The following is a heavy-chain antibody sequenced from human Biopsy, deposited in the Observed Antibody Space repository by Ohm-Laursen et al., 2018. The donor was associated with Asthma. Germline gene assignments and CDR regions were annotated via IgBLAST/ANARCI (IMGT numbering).Heavy chain of an antibody. J-gene: IGHJ4*02. Sequence: SLRLSCAASGFTFHNYVMHWVRQAPGKGLDWVAVISFDGTNRNYTDSVKGRFTISRDNSRNTLHLQMNSLRAEDTAVYYCAKDVFPGWELRRGPDYWGQGTLVTVSS. CDR3: AKDVFPGWELRRGPDY. CDR1: GFTFHNYV. CDR2: ISFDGTNR. V-gene: IGHV3-30*18. D-gene: IGHD1-26*01.